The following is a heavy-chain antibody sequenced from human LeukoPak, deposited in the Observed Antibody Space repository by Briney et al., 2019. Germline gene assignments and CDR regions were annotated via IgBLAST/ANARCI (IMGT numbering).Heavy chain of an antibody. Sequence: GESLKISCKGCGYTFTTNWIGWVRQMSGKGLEWMGITYPPDSHARYSPSFQGQVTISADKSISTAYLQWSSLKASDTAVYYCARLISGNYGDAIDIWGQGTMVTVSS. J-gene: IGHJ3*02. V-gene: IGHV5-51*01. CDR2: TYPPDSHA. CDR1: GYTFTTNW. CDR3: ARLISGNYGDAIDI. D-gene: IGHD1-26*01.